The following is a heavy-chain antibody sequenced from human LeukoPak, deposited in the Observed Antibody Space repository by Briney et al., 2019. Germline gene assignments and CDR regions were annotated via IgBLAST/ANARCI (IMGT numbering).Heavy chain of an antibody. V-gene: IGHV1-2*02. J-gene: IGHJ4*02. Sequence: ASVRVSCKTSGYTFTGYYIHLLRQVPGQRLEWMAWIDPSSGATNYAHKLQGRVTLTRDTSISTAYMGVSSLGSDDTAVYYCARELIDFHDHTNKGFFDSWGQGTLVTVSS. CDR2: IDPSSGAT. D-gene: IGHD3/OR15-3a*01. CDR3: ARELIDFHDHTNKGFFDS. CDR1: GYTFTGYY.